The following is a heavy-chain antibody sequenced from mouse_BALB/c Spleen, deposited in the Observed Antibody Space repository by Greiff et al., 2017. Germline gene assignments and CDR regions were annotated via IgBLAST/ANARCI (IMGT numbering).Heavy chain of an antibody. CDR3: TSYYY. CDR2: INPSNGGT. D-gene: IGHD2-10*01. J-gene: IGHJ2*01. V-gene: IGHV1S16*01. CDR1: GYTFTSYW. Sequence: VQLQQPGAELVKPGASVKLSCKASGYTFTSYWIHWVKLRPGQGFEWIGEINPSNGGTNYNEKFKRKATLTVDKSSSTAYMQLSSLTSEDSAVYYCTSYYYWGQGTTLTVSS.